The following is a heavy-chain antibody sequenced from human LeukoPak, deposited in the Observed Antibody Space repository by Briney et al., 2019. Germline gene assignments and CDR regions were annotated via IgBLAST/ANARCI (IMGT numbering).Heavy chain of an antibody. V-gene: IGHV3-30*02. CDR3: AELGITMIGGV. D-gene: IGHD3-10*02. J-gene: IGHJ6*04. CDR1: GFTFSNYG. CDR2: IRYDGSKK. Sequence: GGSLRLSCAASGFTFSNYGMHWVRQAPGKGLEWVAFIRYDGSKKYYADSVKGRFTISRDKAKNSLYLQMNSLRAEDTAVYYCAELGITMIGGVWGKGTTVTISS.